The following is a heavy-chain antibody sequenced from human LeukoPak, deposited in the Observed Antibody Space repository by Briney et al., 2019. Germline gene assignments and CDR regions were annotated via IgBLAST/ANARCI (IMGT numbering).Heavy chain of an antibody. D-gene: IGHD1-26*01. V-gene: IGHV3-21*01. CDR3: ARDLVGAAHFDY. J-gene: IGHJ4*02. Sequence: GGSLRLSCAASGFTFSDYSISWVRQAAGKGLEWVASISSSSLYIYYADPVKGRFTISRDNAKNSLYLQMNSLRAEDTAVYYCARDLVGAAHFDYWGQGTLVTVSS. CDR2: ISSSSLYI. CDR1: GFTFSDYS.